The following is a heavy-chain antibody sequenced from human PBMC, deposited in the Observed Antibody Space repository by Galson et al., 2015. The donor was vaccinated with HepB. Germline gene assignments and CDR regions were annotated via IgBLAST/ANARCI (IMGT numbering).Heavy chain of an antibody. D-gene: IGHD2-15*01. V-gene: IGHV3-30-3*01. CDR3: ARDRGYCSGGSCYLPYYYGVDV. Sequence: SLRLSCAASGFTFSSYAMHWVRQAPGKGLEWVAVISYDGSNKYYADSVKGRFTISRDNSKNTLYLQMNSLRAEDTAVYYCARDRGYCSGGSCYLPYYYGVDVWGQGTTVTVSS. CDR2: ISYDGSNK. CDR1: GFTFSSYA. J-gene: IGHJ6*02.